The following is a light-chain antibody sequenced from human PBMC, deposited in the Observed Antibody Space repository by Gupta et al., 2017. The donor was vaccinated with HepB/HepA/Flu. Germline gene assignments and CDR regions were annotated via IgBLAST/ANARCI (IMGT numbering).Light chain of an antibody. CDR2: RVS. CDR1: QNLLFSDGNTF. V-gene: IGKV2-30*01. J-gene: IGKJ4*02. Sequence: DAVLTHSPLSLPVTLGQSASISCRSSQNLLFSDGNTFLHWYQQGPGQSPRRLIYRVSNRDSGVPDRFSGRGSGTDFTLKISRVEAEDMGVYYCGQGKHWARSFGGGTKVEIK. CDR3: GQGKHWARS.